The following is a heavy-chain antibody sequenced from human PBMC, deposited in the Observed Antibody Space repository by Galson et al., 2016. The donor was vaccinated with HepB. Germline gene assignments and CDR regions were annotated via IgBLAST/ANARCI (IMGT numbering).Heavy chain of an antibody. CDR3: ARDVVAAAGSVPDHSYYYYGMDV. D-gene: IGHD6-13*01. V-gene: IGHV1-18*01. J-gene: IGHJ6*02. Sequence: SVKVSCRASGYTFTSYGISWVRQAPGQGLEWMGWISAYNGNTNYAQKLQGRVTMTTDTSTSTAYMELRSLRSDDTAVYYCARDVVAAAGSVPDHSYYYYGMDVWGQGTTVTVSS. CDR1: GYTFTSYG. CDR2: ISAYNGNT.